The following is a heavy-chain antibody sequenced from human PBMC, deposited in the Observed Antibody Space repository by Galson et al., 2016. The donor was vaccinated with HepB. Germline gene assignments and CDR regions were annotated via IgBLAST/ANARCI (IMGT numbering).Heavy chain of an antibody. CDR1: GFTFGDYA. D-gene: IGHD2-8*01. CDR2: IRSKGYGGTT. J-gene: IGHJ3*02. Sequence: SLRLSCAASGFTFGDYAMSWFRQAPGKGLEWVGFIRSKGYGGTTEYAASVKGRFTISRDDSKTIAYLQMNSLKTEDTAVYYCTRDLYCTNGVCYSTESFDIWGQGTTVTVSS. V-gene: IGHV3-49*03. CDR3: TRDLYCTNGVCYSTESFDI.